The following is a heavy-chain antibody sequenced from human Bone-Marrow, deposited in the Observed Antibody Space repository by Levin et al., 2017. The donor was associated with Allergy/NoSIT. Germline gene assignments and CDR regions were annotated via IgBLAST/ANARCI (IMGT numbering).Heavy chain of an antibody. CDR1: GLTVTHGW. Sequence: PGGSLRLSCAASGLTVTHGWMSWVRQPPGKGLEWVGRISRKADGPTTDYPAPVKGRFTISTDDSKNTMSLQMNSLRIEDTAVYYCTTYAAGAFHIWGQGTMVTVSS. CDR2: ISRKADGPTT. J-gene: IGHJ3*02. V-gene: IGHV3-15*01. CDR3: TTYAAGAFHI. D-gene: IGHD2-2*01.